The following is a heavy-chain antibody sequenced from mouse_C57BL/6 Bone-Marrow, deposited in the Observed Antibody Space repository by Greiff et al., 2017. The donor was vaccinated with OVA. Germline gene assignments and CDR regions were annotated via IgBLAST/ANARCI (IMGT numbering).Heavy chain of an antibody. V-gene: IGHV5-17*01. Sequence: EVHLVESGGGLVKPGGSLKLSCAASGFTFSDYGMHWVRQAPEKGLEWVAYISSGSSTIYYADTVKGRFTISRDNAKNTLFLQMTSLRSEDTAMYYCARDMRLRGAMDYWGQGTSVTVSS. J-gene: IGHJ4*01. CDR1: GFTFSDYG. CDR3: ARDMRLRGAMDY. D-gene: IGHD2-4*01. CDR2: ISSGSSTI.